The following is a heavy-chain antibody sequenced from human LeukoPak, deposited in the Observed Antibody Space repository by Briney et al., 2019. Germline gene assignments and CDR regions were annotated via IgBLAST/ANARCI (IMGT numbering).Heavy chain of an antibody. CDR1: GITFSNFG. Sequence: GGSLRLSCTASGITFSNFGMHWVRQAPGKGLEWVAAVLYDGSKKFYSDSVKGRFSIYRDNSNYTLFVQMHSLRPDDTAVYYCANFDGSSQAFHPWGQGTMVTVSS. D-gene: IGHD6-13*01. CDR3: ANFDGSSQAFHP. J-gene: IGHJ3*01. V-gene: IGHV3-30*18. CDR2: VLYDGSKK.